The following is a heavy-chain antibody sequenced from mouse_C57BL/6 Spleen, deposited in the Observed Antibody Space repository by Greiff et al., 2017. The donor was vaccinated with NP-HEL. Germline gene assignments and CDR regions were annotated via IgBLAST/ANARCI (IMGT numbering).Heavy chain of an antibody. CDR2: IWSGGSE. J-gene: IGHJ4*01. CDR3: AATGLLPYAMGY. D-gene: IGHD2-3*01. Sequence: VQGVESGPGLVQPSQSLSITCTVSGFSLTSYGVHWVRQSPGKGLEWLGVIWSGGSEDYNAAFISRLSISKDNSKSQFFLKKNRLEADDTAIYYGAATGLLPYAMGYWGQGTSVTVSS. CDR1: GFSLTSYG. V-gene: IGHV2-2*01.